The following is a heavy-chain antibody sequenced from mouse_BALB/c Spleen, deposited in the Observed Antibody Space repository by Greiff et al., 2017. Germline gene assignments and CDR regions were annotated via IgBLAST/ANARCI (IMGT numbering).Heavy chain of an antibody. V-gene: IGHV5-12-1*01. CDR3: ARQRGHYYAMDY. J-gene: IGHJ4*01. CDR2: ISSGGGST. Sequence: EVQLVESGGGLVQPGGSLKLSCAASGFAFSSYDMSWVRQTPETRLEWVAYISSGGGSTYSPDTVKGRFTISRDNAKNTLYLQMSSLKAEDTAMYYCARQRGHYYAMDYWGQGTSVTVSS. CDR1: GFAFSSYD.